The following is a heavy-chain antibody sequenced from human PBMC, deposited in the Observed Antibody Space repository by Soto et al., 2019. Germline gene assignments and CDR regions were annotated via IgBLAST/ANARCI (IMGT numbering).Heavy chain of an antibody. CDR2: ISPILDSV. D-gene: IGHD3-16*01. V-gene: IGHV1-69*08. J-gene: IGHJ4*02. Sequence: QVRLVQSGAEVKKPGSSVTVSCKVSGDTFSSNAITWVRQAPGQGLEWVGRISPILDSVTYEQKFQGRVTITADNSTSVALIEVMSLITEDTSMSYCARVGANDYGDCWGQGTLVTASS. CDR1: GDTFSSNA. CDR3: ARVGANDYGDC.